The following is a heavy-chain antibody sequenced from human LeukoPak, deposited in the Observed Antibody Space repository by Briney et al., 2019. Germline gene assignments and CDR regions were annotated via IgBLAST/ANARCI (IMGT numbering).Heavy chain of an antibody. CDR1: GFTFSNYW. Sequence: PGGSLRLSCVASGFTFSNYWMSWVRQAPGKGLERVANINQDGSEKYSVDSVKGQFTFSRDNAKNSLFLQMNSLRADDTAVYYCARDDSSGYYYFDNWGQGTLVTVSS. CDR3: ARDDSSGYYYFDN. V-gene: IGHV3-7*01. D-gene: IGHD3-22*01. CDR2: INQDGSEK. J-gene: IGHJ4*02.